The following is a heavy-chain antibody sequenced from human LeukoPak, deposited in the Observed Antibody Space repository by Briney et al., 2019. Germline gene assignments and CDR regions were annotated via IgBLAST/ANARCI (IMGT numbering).Heavy chain of an antibody. CDR2: ISYDGSNK. CDR1: GFTFSSYA. Sequence: GGSLGLSCAASGFTFSSYAMHWVRQAPGKGLEWVAVISYDGSNKYYADSVKGRFTISRDNSKNTLYLQMNSLRAEDTAVYYCARNPTTTVTTHFDYWGQGTLVTASS. CDR3: ARNPTTTVTTHFDY. D-gene: IGHD4-17*01. J-gene: IGHJ4*02. V-gene: IGHV3-30-3*01.